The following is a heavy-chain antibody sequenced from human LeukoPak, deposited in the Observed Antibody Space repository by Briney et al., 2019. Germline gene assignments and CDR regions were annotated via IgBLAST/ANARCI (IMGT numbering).Heavy chain of an antibody. CDR3: AKDRTGYSYGYFLSP. Sequence: PGGSLRLSCAASGFTFNNNAMTWVRQAPGKGLEWVSTISDSVSGGSTYYADSVKGRFTISRDNSKNTLYLQMNSLRAEDTAVYYCAKDRTGYSYGYFLSPWGQGTLVTVSS. CDR1: GFTFNNNA. D-gene: IGHD5-18*01. J-gene: IGHJ5*02. CDR2: ISDSVSGGST. V-gene: IGHV3-23*01.